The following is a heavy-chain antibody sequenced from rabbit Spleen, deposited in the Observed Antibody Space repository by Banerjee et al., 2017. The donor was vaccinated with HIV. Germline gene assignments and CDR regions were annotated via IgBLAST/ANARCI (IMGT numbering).Heavy chain of an antibody. D-gene: IGHD8-1*01. J-gene: IGHJ3*01. CDR3: ARNLENYAGSSYLDV. CDR2: IYINSHST. CDR1: GFSFSNKAV. V-gene: IGHV1S43*01. Sequence: QEQLVESGGGLVKPEGSLKLSCTASGFSFSNKAVMCWVRQTPGKGLELIACIYINSHSTWYASWVSGRCTISRSTSLNTVDLKMTSLTAADTATYFCARNLENYAGSSYLDVWGQGTLVTVS.